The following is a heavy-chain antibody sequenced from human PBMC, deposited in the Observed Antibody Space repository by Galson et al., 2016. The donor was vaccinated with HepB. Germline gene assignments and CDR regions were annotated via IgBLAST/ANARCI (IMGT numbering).Heavy chain of an antibody. D-gene: IGHD1-14*01. J-gene: IGHJ5*01. CDR3: ARHVHYNSPPIGFDS. CDR1: GGSIGSSSLY. CDR2: MYPSGTT. V-gene: IGHV4-39*01. Sequence: SETLSLTCSVSGGSIGSSSLYWGWIRQPPGRGLEWIGSMYPSGTTYYNPSLERRVTISVDTSKNQFSLKVKYVTAADTAVYYCARHVHYNSPPIGFDSWGQGTLVTVSS.